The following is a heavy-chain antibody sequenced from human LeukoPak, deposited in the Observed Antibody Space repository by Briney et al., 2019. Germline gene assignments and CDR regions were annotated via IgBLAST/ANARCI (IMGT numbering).Heavy chain of an antibody. CDR3: VRDYCSGGSCYENNWSDP. CDR1: GFTFSKYG. Sequence: GGSLRLSCTASGFTFSKYGMHWVRQAPGKGLEWVAVIWFDGSNRNHADSVKGRFTISRDNSKNTLYLQMNSLRVEDTAVYFCVRDYCSGGSCYENNWSDPWGQGTLVTVSS. J-gene: IGHJ5*02. V-gene: IGHV3-33*01. D-gene: IGHD2-15*01. CDR2: IWFDGSNR.